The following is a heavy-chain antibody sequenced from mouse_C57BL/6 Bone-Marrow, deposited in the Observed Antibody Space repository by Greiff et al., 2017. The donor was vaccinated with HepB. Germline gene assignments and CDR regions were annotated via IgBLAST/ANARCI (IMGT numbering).Heavy chain of an antibody. CDR2: ISSGSSTI. Sequence: EVKLVESGGGLVKPGGSLKLSCAASGFTFSDYGMHWVRQAPEKGLEWVAYISSGSSTIYYADTVKGRFTISRDNAKNTLFLQMTSLRSEDTAMYYCARIFTTVVATRAMDYWGQGTSVTVSS. J-gene: IGHJ4*01. CDR3: ARIFTTVVATRAMDY. D-gene: IGHD1-1*01. V-gene: IGHV5-17*01. CDR1: GFTFSDYG.